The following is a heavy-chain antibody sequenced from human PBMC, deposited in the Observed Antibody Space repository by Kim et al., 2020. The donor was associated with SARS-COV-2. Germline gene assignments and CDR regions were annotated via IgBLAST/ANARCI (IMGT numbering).Heavy chain of an antibody. CDR2: IYYSGST. CDR1: GGSISSGGYY. J-gene: IGHJ6*02. Sequence: SETLSLTCTVSGGSISSGGYYWSWIRQHPGKGLEWIGYIYYSGSTYYNPSLKSRVTISVDTSKNQFSLKLRSVTAADTAVYYCAGDPLKNPGPLGYYYYYGMGVWGQGTTVTVSS. V-gene: IGHV4-31*03. CDR3: AGDPLKNPGPLGYYYYYGMGV.